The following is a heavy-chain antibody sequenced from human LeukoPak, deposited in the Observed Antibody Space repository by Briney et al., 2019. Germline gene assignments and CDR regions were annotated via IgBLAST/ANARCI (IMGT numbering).Heavy chain of an antibody. D-gene: IGHD2-2*01. Sequence: PGGSLRLSCAASGFSFSSFWMHWVRQAPGKGLVWVSGIKSDGAGTSYVDSVKGRFTISRDNAKNTLDLQMNSLRDEDTAVYYCAKDKYQLLWGYYYYYMDVWGKGTTVTISS. CDR1: GFSFSSFW. CDR3: AKDKYQLLWGYYYYYMDV. CDR2: IKSDGAGT. V-gene: IGHV3-74*01. J-gene: IGHJ6*03.